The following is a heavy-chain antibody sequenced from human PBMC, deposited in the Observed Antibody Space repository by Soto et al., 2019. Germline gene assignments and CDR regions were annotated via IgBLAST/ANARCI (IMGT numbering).Heavy chain of an antibody. CDR1: EFTFSTFA. Sequence: QVHLADSGGGVVQPGRSLRLSCAASEFTFSTFAVHWVRQAPGKGLEWVAVISKDGSNIYYADSVKGRFTISRDNSKKTLYLQMRGLRAEDTAVYYCARQNQPQAGDYYYYGMDVWGQGTTVTVSS. CDR2: ISKDGSNI. J-gene: IGHJ6*02. CDR3: ARQNQPQAGDYYYYGMDV. V-gene: IGHV3-30-3*01. D-gene: IGHD2-2*01.